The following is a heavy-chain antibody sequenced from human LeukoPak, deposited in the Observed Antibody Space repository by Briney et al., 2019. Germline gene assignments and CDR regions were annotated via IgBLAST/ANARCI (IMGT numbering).Heavy chain of an antibody. D-gene: IGHD1-14*01. Sequence: GKSLRLSRAASGFTFSTCAMSWVRQAPGKGLEWVSGISGTTSGTYYADSVKGRFTISRDNSKNTLFLQVNSLRAEDTAVYYCAKVRTYFYHGLDVWGQGTTVTVSS. CDR2: ISGTTSGT. CDR1: GFTFSTCA. V-gene: IGHV3-23*01. CDR3: AKVRTYFYHGLDV. J-gene: IGHJ6*02.